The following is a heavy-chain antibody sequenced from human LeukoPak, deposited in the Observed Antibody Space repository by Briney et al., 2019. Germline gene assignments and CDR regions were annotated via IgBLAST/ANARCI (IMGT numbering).Heavy chain of an antibody. CDR2: ISSNANGYTT. D-gene: IGHD6-19*01. CDR1: GFTFSGSA. V-gene: IGHV3-73*01. CDR3: SRRAVAGTYDY. Sequence: WGTLTLSCAASGFTFSGSAMHWVRQASPQGLEWVGRISSNANGYTTEYASSKNRRSIIVRDDSKNSSQLQMNILKTEDTAVYYCSRRAVAGTYDYWGQGTLVTVSS. J-gene: IGHJ4*02.